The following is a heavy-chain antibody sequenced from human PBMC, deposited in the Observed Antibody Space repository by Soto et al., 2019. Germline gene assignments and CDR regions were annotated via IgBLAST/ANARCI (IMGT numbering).Heavy chain of an antibody. V-gene: IGHV1-69*13. CDR2: IIPIFGTA. CDR1: GGTFSSYA. Sequence: ASVKVSCKASGGTFSSYAISWVRQAPGQGLEWMGGIIPIFGTANYAQKFQGRVTITADESTSTAYMELSSLRSEDTAVYYCARPVEYSSSSYYFDYWGQGTLVTVSS. J-gene: IGHJ4*02. D-gene: IGHD6-6*01. CDR3: ARPVEYSSSSYYFDY.